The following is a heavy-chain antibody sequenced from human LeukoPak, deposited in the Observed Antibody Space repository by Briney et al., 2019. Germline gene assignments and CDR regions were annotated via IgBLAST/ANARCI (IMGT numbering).Heavy chain of an antibody. Sequence: ASVKVSCKTSGYTFTGYQIHWVRQAPGQGLEWMGWVNPNNGATNYAQKFQGRVSMTRDTSISTAYMELSRLRSDDTAVYYCARDGTLLDVWGQGTTVTVSS. J-gene: IGHJ6*02. V-gene: IGHV1-2*02. CDR1: GYTFTGYQ. D-gene: IGHD2/OR15-2a*01. CDR3: ARDGTLLDV. CDR2: VNPNNGAT.